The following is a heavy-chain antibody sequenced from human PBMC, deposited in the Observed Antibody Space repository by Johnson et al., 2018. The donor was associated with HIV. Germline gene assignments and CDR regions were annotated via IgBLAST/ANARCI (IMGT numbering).Heavy chain of an antibody. CDR1: GFNFTNYG. Sequence: QVQLVESGGGVVQPGGSLRVSCVASGFNFTNYGMHWVRQAPGKGLEWVAVVSYDGSQTFYADAVKGRFTISRDNSKYTLYLQMNSLRAEDTAVYYCARDGRDLVTRGGFDVWGPGTVVTVSS. CDR3: ARDGRDLVTRGGFDV. J-gene: IGHJ3*01. CDR2: VSYDGSQT. V-gene: IGHV3-33*05. D-gene: IGHD5-18*01.